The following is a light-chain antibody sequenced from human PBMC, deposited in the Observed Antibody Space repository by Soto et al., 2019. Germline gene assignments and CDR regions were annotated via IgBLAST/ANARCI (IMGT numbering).Light chain of an antibody. CDR3: QQYGSSLTWT. J-gene: IGKJ1*01. CDR2: GAS. Sequence: EVVLTQYPGILSLSPGERATPSCRARQSVSSSYLARYQQKPGQAPRLLIYGASSRATGIPDRFSGSGSGTDFTLTISRLEPEDFAVYYCQQYGSSLTWTFGQGTKVDI. V-gene: IGKV3-20*01. CDR1: QSVSSSY.